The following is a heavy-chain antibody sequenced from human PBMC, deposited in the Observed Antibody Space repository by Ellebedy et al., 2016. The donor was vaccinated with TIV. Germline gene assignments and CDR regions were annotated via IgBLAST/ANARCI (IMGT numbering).Heavy chain of an antibody. CDR1: GYTFTSYA. J-gene: IGHJ1*01. V-gene: IGHV1-3*01. CDR2: INAGHGNT. CDR3: ARGQTVTTVGMGRWQYFQH. D-gene: IGHD4-17*01. Sequence: AASVKVSCKASGYTFTSYAMHWVRQAPGQRLEWMGWINAGHGNTKYSQNFQGRVTVTRDTFASTAYLELSSLRSEDTAVYYCARGQTVTTVGMGRWQYFQHWGQGTLVTVSS.